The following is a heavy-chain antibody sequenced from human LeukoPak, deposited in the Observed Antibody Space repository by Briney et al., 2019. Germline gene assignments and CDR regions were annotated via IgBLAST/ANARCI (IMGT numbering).Heavy chain of an antibody. J-gene: IGHJ4*02. CDR3: ARELSGGSCFDY. CDR2: INPNSGGA. V-gene: IGHV1-2*02. D-gene: IGHD2-15*01. CDR1: GYTFTGYY. Sequence: ASVKVSCKASGYTFTGYYMHWVRHAPGQGLEWMGWINPNSGGANYAQKFQGRVTMTRDTSISTAYMELSRLRSDDTAVYYCARELSGGSCFDYWGQGTLVTVSS.